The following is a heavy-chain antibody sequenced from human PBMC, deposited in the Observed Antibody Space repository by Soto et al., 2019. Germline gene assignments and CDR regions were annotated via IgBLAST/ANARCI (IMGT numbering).Heavy chain of an antibody. CDR3: ARRYSHFDY. V-gene: IGHV4-30-2*01. CDR2: IYHSGST. CDR1: GGSISSGGYS. Sequence: PSETLSLTCAVSGGSISSGGYSWSWIRQPPGKGLEWIGYIYHSGSTYYNPSLKSRVTISVDRSKNQFSLKLSSVTAADTAVYYCARRYSHFDYWGQGTLVTVSS. J-gene: IGHJ4*02. D-gene: IGHD5-18*01.